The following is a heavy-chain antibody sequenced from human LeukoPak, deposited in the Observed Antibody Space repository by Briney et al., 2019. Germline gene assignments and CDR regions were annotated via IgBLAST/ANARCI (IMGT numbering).Heavy chain of an antibody. CDR2: IYSGGST. V-gene: IGHV3-53*01. D-gene: IGHD3-10*01. Sequence: GGSLRLSCAASGFTVSSNYMSWVRQAPGKGLEWVSVIYSGGSTYYADSVKGRLTISRDNSKNTLYLQMNSLRAEDTAVYYCARASVGYYGSGSGDAFDIWGQGTMVTVSS. J-gene: IGHJ3*02. CDR3: ARASVGYYGSGSGDAFDI. CDR1: GFTVSSNY.